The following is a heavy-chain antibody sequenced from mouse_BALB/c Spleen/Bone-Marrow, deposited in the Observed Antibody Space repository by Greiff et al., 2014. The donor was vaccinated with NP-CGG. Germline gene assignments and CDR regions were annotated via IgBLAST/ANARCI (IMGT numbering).Heavy chain of an antibody. D-gene: IGHD2-1*01. CDR2: IRNKANGYTT. J-gene: IGHJ1*01. CDR3: ARDTNYGNYYWYFDV. V-gene: IGHV7-3*02. CDR1: GFTFSDYY. Sequence: EVMLVESGGGLVQPGGSLRLSCATSGFTFSDYYMSWVRQPPGKALEWLGFIRNKANGYTTEYSASVKGRFTISRDNSHSILYLQMNTLRAEDSATYYCARDTNYGNYYWYFDVWGAGTTVTVSS.